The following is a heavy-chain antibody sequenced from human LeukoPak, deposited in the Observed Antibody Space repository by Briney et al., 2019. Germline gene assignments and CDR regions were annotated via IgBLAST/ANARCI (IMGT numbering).Heavy chain of an antibody. CDR2: IYYSGCT. D-gene: IGHD2-15*01. CDR1: GGSISSGGYY. CDR3: ARANCSGGSCYYYYYGMDV. V-gene: IGHV4-31*03. Sequence: SRTLSLTCTVSGGSISSGGYYWSWIRQHPGKGLEWIGYIYYSGCTYYNPSLKSRVTISVDTSKNQFSLKLSSVTAADTAVYYCARANCSGGSCYYYYYGMDVWGQGTTVTVSS. J-gene: IGHJ6*02.